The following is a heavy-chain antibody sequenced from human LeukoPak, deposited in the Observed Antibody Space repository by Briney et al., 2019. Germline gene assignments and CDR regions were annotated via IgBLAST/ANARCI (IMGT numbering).Heavy chain of an antibody. Sequence: GGSLRLSCAASGFTFSSYAMSWVRQAPGKGLEWVSAISGSGGSTYYADSVKGRFTISRDNSKNTLYLQMSSLRAEDTAVYYCAKDFAPLTYYYDSSGYSFFQHWGQGTLVTVSS. D-gene: IGHD3-22*01. V-gene: IGHV3-23*01. J-gene: IGHJ1*01. CDR3: AKDFAPLTYYYDSSGYSFFQH. CDR2: ISGSGGST. CDR1: GFTFSSYA.